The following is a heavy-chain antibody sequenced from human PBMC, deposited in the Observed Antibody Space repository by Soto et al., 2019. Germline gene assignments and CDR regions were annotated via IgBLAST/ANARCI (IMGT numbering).Heavy chain of an antibody. J-gene: IGHJ5*02. V-gene: IGHV3-15*01. Sequence: GGSLRLSCEASGFTFSNAWMSWVRQAPGKGLEWVGRIKSKAEGGTTDYAAPAKGRFTISRDDSKTTLYLQMSSLKTEDTAVYYCTRDWFDHWGQGTVVTVSS. CDR3: TRDWFDH. CDR2: IKSKAEGGTT. CDR1: GFTFSNAW.